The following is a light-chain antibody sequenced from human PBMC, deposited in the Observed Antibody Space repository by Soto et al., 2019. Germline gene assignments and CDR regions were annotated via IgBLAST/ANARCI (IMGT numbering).Light chain of an antibody. CDR3: SSYTSNTTPYV. V-gene: IGLV2-14*01. J-gene: IGLJ1*01. Sequence: QSVLTQPASGSGSPGQSIAISCTGTSSDVGAYNYVSWYQQHPGKVPKLVIYDVTNRPSGVSDRFSGSKSGNTASLTISGLQAEDEADYYCSSYTSNTTPYVFGTGTKVTVL. CDR1: SSDVGAYNY. CDR2: DVT.